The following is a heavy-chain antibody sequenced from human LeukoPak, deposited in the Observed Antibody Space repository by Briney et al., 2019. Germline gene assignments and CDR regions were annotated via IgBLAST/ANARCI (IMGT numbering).Heavy chain of an antibody. CDR3: ARAPYDGYKLDY. D-gene: IGHD5-24*01. V-gene: IGHV4-61*02. CDR2: FYSSGNT. CDR1: GGSISSGPYY. J-gene: IGHJ4*02. Sequence: SETLSLTXTVSGGSISSGPYYWNWIRQPAGKGLEWIGRFYSSGNTNYNPSLKSRVTISLDTSKNQFSLRLSSVTAADTAVYYCARAPYDGYKLDYWGQGTLVTVSS.